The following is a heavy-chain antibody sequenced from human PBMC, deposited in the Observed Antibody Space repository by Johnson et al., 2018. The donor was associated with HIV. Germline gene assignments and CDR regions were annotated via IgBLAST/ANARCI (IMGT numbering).Heavy chain of an antibody. CDR3: ARVATHAFDI. D-gene: IGHD1-26*01. CDR2: ISYDGSNK. J-gene: IGHJ3*02. Sequence: QVQLVESGGGVVQPGRSLRLSCAASGFTFSSYAMHWVRQAPGKGLEWVAVISYDGSNKYYADSVKGRFTISRDNSKNTLYLQMNSLRAEDTAVYYCARVATHAFDIGGQGTMVTVSS. CDR1: GFTFSSYA. V-gene: IGHV3-30*04.